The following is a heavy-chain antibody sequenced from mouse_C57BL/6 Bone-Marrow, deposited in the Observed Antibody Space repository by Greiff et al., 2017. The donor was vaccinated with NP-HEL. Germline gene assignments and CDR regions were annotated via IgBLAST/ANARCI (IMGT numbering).Heavy chain of an antibody. Sequence: QVQLKQPGAELVMPGASVKLSCKASGYTFTSYWMHWVKQRPGQGLEWIGEIDPSDSYTNYNQKFKGKSTLTVDKSSSTAYMQLSSLTSEDSAVYYCARGDYDYDGAMDYWGQGTSVTVSS. V-gene: IGHV1-69*01. CDR2: IDPSDSYT. J-gene: IGHJ4*01. CDR3: ARGDYDYDGAMDY. CDR1: GYTFTSYW. D-gene: IGHD2-4*01.